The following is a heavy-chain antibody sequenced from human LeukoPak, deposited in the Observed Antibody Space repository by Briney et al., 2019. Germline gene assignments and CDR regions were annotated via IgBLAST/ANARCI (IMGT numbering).Heavy chain of an antibody. V-gene: IGHV3-21*01. CDR1: GFTFSSYS. Sequence: PGGSLRLSCAASGFTFSSYSMNWVRQAPGKGLEWVASISSSSSYIYYADSVKGRFTISRDNAKNSLYLQMNSLRAEDTAVYYCARGVLRLWELSRFYFDYWGPGTLVTVSS. CDR3: ARGVLRLWELSRFYFDY. CDR2: ISSSSSYI. J-gene: IGHJ4*02. D-gene: IGHD3-16*02.